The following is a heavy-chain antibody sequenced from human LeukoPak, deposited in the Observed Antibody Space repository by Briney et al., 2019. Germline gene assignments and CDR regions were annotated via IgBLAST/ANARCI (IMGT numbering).Heavy chain of an antibody. CDR1: GFTFSSYA. CDR2: ISGSGGST. J-gene: IGHJ4*02. CDR3: AKFKVACTHVWDY. V-gene: IGHV3-23*01. D-gene: IGHD6-19*01. Sequence: GGSLRLSCAASGFTFSSYAMSWVRQAPGKGLEWVSAISGSGGSTYYADSVKGRLTISRENSKKKLYLQMNSLRAEDTAVYYCAKFKVACTHVWDYWGQGTLVTVSS.